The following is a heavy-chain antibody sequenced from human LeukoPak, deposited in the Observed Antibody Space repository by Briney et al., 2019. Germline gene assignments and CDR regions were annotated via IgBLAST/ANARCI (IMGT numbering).Heavy chain of an antibody. J-gene: IGHJ4*02. CDR3: ARGPPDGDYFDY. D-gene: IGHD4-17*01. CDR2: IYYTGST. V-gene: IGHV4-61*01. Sequence: SETLSLTCTVSGGSVSSGSYYWSWIRQPPGKGLEWIGNIYYTGSTSYNPSLKSRVTISVDTSKNQFSLKLSSVTAADTAVYYCARGPPDGDYFDYWGQGTLVTVSS. CDR1: GGSVSSGSYY.